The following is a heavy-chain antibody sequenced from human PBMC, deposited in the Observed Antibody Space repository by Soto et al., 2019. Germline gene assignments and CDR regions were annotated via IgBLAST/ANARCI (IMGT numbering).Heavy chain of an antibody. J-gene: IGHJ5*02. CDR2: INPNSGGT. V-gene: IGHV1-2*02. CDR3: ARGGVTIFGVGISWFDP. D-gene: IGHD3-3*01. Sequence: ASVKVSCKASGYTFTGYYMHWVRQAPGQGLEWMGWINPNSGGTNYAQKFQGRVTMTRDTSISTAYMELSRLRSDDTAVYYCARGGVTIFGVGISWFDPWGQGTLVTVSS. CDR1: GYTFTGYY.